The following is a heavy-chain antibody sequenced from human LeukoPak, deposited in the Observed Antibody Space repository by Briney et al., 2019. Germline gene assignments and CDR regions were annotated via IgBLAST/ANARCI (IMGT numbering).Heavy chain of an antibody. D-gene: IGHD5-12*01. Sequence: SVKVSCKASGGTFSSYAISWARQAPGQGLEWMGGITPIFGTANYAQKFQGRVTITADESTSTAYMELSSLRSEDTAVYYCARGSGGYSGYGNWGQGTLVTVSS. CDR2: ITPIFGTA. CDR1: GGTFSSYA. J-gene: IGHJ4*02. V-gene: IGHV1-69*13. CDR3: ARGSGGYSGYGN.